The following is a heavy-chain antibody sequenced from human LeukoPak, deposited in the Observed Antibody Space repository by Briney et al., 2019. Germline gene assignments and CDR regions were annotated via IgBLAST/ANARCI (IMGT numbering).Heavy chain of an antibody. CDR1: GYTFTSND. V-gene: IGHV1-8*01. J-gene: IGHJ3*02. CDR2: MNPNSSNT. D-gene: IGHD3-16*01. CDR3: AREGAHDAFDI. Sequence: ASVKVSCKASGYTFTSNDINWVRQATGQGLEWMGWMNPNSSNTGYAQKFQGRVTMTRNTSISTAYMELSSLRSEDTAVYYCAREGAHDAFDIWGQGTMVTVSS.